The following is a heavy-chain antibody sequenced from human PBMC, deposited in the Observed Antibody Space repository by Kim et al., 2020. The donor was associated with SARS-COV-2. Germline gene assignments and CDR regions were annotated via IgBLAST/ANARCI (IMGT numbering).Heavy chain of an antibody. CDR2: FDPEDGET. CDR1: GYTLTELS. V-gene: IGHV1-24*01. Sequence: ASVKVSCKVSGYTLTELSMHWVRQAPGKGLEWMGGFDPEDGETIYAQKFQGRVTMTEDTSTDTAYMELSSLRSEDTAVYYCATDVQQQGSIVGMDVWGQGTTVTVSS. J-gene: IGHJ6*02. CDR3: ATDVQQQGSIVGMDV. D-gene: IGHD6-13*01.